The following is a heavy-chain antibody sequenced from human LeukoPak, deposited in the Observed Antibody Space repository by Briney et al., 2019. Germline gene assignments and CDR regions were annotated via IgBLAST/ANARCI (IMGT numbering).Heavy chain of an antibody. D-gene: IGHD3-10*01. V-gene: IGHV3-23*01. CDR3: AKPWAIMVRGVPLQDY. J-gene: IGHJ4*02. CDR1: GFTFSSYA. Sequence: PGGSLRLSCAASGFTFSSYAMSWVRQAPGKGLEWVSAISGSGGSTYYADSVKGRFTISRDNSKNTLYLQMNSLRAEDTAVYYCAKPWAIMVRGVPLQDYWGQGTLVTVSS. CDR2: ISGSGGST.